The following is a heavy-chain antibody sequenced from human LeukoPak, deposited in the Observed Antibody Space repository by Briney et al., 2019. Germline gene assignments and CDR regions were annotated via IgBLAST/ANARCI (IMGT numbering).Heavy chain of an antibody. CDR2: ISHSGST. CDR3: ARGGLGATGEFDY. V-gene: IGHV4-34*01. Sequence: SETLSLTCAVYGGSLSGYYWSWIRQPPGKGLEWIGEISHSGSTNYNPSLKSRVTISVDTSKNQFSLKLSSVTAADTAVYYCARGGLGATGEFDYWGQGTLVTVSS. D-gene: IGHD3-16*01. CDR1: GGSLSGYY. J-gene: IGHJ4*02.